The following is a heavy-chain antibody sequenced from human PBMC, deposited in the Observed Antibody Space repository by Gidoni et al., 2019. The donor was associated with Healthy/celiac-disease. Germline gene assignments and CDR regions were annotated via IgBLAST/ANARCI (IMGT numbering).Heavy chain of an antibody. V-gene: IGHV3-30*18. Sequence: QVQLVESGGGVFQPGRSLGLSCAPSGFPFSRYGMHWVRQAPGKGLEWVAVISYDGSNKYYADSVKGRFTISRDNSKNTLYLQMNSLRAEDTAVYYCAKRLFVGGNPNPGDYWGQGTLVTVSS. CDR1: GFPFSRYG. J-gene: IGHJ4*02. CDR3: AKRLFVGGNPNPGDY. D-gene: IGHD2-15*01. CDR2: ISYDGSNK.